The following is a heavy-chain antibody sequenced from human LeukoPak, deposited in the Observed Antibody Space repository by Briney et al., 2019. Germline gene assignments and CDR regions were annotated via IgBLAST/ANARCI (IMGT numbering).Heavy chain of an antibody. CDR2: IYYNGIT. D-gene: IGHD1-20*01. CDR3: ARLTGTFWQTDY. V-gene: IGHV4-39*01. Sequence: PSETLSLTCPVSGGSISSSGYYWAWIRQPPGKGLEWIGSIYYNGITYYNPFLKSRLTISVDTSKNQFSLKLSSVTAADTAVYYCARLTGTFWQTDYWGQGTLVTVSS. CDR1: GGSISSSGYY. J-gene: IGHJ4*02.